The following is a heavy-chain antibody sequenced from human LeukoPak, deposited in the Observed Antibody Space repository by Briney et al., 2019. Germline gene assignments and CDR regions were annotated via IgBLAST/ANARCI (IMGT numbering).Heavy chain of an antibody. CDR2: INPNSGGT. CDR1: GYTFTSYY. V-gene: IGHV1-2*02. CDR3: ARERFPAHYYGSGNIPDY. D-gene: IGHD3-10*01. Sequence: ASVKVSCKASGYTFTSYYMHWVRQAPGQGLEWMGWINPNSGGTNYAQKFQGRVTMTRDTSISTAYMELSRLRSDDTAVYYCARERFPAHYYGSGNIPDYWGQGTLVTVSS. J-gene: IGHJ4*02.